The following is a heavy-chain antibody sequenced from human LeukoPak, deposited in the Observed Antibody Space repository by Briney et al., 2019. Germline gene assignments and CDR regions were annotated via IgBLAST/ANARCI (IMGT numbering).Heavy chain of an antibody. CDR3: ARRPYYYDSSGYGDYYYGMDV. D-gene: IGHD3-22*01. Sequence: SETLSLTCAVYGGSFSGYYWSWIRQPPGKGLEWIGYISYSGSTNYNPSLKSRVTISVDRSKNQFSLKLSSVTAADTAVYYCARRPYYYDSSGYGDYYYGMDVWGQGTTVTVSS. CDR1: GGSFSGYY. J-gene: IGHJ6*02. CDR2: ISYSGST. V-gene: IGHV4-59*08.